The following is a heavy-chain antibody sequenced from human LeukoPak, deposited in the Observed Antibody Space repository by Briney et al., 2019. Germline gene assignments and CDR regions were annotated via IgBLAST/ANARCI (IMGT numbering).Heavy chain of an antibody. CDR3: ARGPHGRIYDILTGFDY. Sequence: PSETLSLTCTVSGGSISSYYWSWIRQPAGKGLEWIGRIYSSGSTNYNPSLKSRVTMSVDTSKNQFSLKLSSVTAADTAVFYCARGPHGRIYDILTGFDYWGQGTLVTVSS. CDR2: IYSSGST. D-gene: IGHD3-9*01. CDR1: GGSISSYY. J-gene: IGHJ4*02. V-gene: IGHV4-4*07.